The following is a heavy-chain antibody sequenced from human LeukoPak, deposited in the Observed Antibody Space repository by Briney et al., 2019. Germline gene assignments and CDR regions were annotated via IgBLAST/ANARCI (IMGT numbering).Heavy chain of an antibody. J-gene: IGHJ4*02. CDR3: ARVRSMIVVVYPGNLDY. Sequence: GGSLRLSCAASGFTFSSYAMHWVRQAPGKGLEWVAVISYDGSNKYYADSVKGRFTISRDNSKNTLYLQMNSLRAEDTAVYYCARVRSMIVVVYPGNLDYWGRGTLVTVSS. D-gene: IGHD3-22*01. CDR2: ISYDGSNK. CDR1: GFTFSSYA. V-gene: IGHV3-30*01.